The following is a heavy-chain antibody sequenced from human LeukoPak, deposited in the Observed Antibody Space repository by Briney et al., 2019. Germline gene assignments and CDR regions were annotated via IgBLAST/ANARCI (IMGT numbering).Heavy chain of an antibody. CDR1: GFSVSSTY. J-gene: IGHJ4*02. D-gene: IGHD3-9*01. Sequence: GGSLRLSCAASGFSVSSTYMSWVRQAPGKGLEWVSVFYSGDTTYYANSVKGRFTISRDNSKNMLYLQMNSLRAEDTAVYYCARRLLTGYYEFWGQGTLVTVSS. CDR3: ARRLLTGYYEF. V-gene: IGHV3-66*01. CDR2: FYSGDTT.